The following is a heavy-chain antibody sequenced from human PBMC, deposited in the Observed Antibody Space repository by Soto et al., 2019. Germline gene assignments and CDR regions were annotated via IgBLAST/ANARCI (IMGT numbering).Heavy chain of an antibody. CDR3: ARVSAFDSGGPNRGTDS. CDR2: IYYTGSA. CDR1: GGSISSGDYY. D-gene: IGHD6-19*01. V-gene: IGHV4-30-4*01. J-gene: IGHJ4*02. Sequence: QVQLQESGPGLVKPSQTLSLTCTVSGGSISSGDYYWSWIRQPPGKGLEWIGNIYYTGSAHYSPSLTRRTSLKSRVTMSGDTSKNQFSLNLSSVTAADTAVYFCARVSAFDSGGPNRGTDSWGQGTLVTVSS.